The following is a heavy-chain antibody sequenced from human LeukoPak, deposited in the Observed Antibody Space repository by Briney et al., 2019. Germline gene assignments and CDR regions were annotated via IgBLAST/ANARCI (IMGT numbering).Heavy chain of an antibody. J-gene: IGHJ4*02. CDR3: AKDPVLGSSGYYYYFDY. CDR2: ISGSGGST. CDR1: GFTFSSYA. Sequence: GGSLRLPCAASGFTFSSYAMSWVRQAPGKGLEWVSAISGSGGSTYYADSVKGRFTISRDNSKNTLYLQMNSLRAEDTAVYYCAKDPVLGSSGYYYYFDYWGQGTLVTVSS. V-gene: IGHV3-23*01. D-gene: IGHD3-22*01.